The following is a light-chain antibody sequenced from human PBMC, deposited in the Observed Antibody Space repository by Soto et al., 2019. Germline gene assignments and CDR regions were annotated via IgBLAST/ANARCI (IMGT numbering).Light chain of an antibody. J-gene: IGKJ2*01. V-gene: IGKV1-5*01. CDR2: DAS. CDR1: ESISRW. CDR3: QQYNSYSRP. Sequence: DIQMTQSPSTLSASVGDRVTITCRARESISRWLAWYQQNPGKAPKLLIYDASDLDSGVPSRFSGSGSGTEFTLTISSLQPDDFATYYCQQYNSYSRPFGQGTKLEI.